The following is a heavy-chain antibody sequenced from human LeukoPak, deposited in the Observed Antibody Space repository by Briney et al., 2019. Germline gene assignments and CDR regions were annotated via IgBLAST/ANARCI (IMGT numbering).Heavy chain of an antibody. Sequence: PSQTLSLTCTVSAGSLSNYYWSWIRQPAGEGLEWIGRIHSSGSTNYTPSLNSAVTISVDNSKTPSSLKLSSVPAADTAMYYCARGLVGTTGEHNWFDPWGQGTLVTVSS. CDR3: ARGLVGTTGEHNWFDP. CDR2: IHSSGST. D-gene: IGHD1-26*01. J-gene: IGHJ5*02. V-gene: IGHV4-4*07. CDR1: AGSLSNYY.